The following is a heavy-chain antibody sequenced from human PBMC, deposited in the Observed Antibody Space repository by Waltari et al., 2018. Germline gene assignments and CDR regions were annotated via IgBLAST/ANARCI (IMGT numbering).Heavy chain of an antibody. Sequence: QVQLQQWGAGLLKPSETLSLTCAVYGGSFSGYYWSWIRPPPGKGLEWIGEINHSGSTNYNPSLKSRVTISVDTSKNQFSLKLSSVTAADTAVYYCAREVRYCSGGSCYYIDYWGQGTLVTVSS. J-gene: IGHJ4*02. CDR2: INHSGST. CDR3: AREVRYCSGGSCYYIDY. V-gene: IGHV4-34*01. D-gene: IGHD2-15*01. CDR1: GGSFSGYY.